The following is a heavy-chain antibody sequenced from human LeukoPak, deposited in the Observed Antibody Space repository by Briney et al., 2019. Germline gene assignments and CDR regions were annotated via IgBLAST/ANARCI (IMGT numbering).Heavy chain of an antibody. CDR2: IRYDGSNK. Sequence: GGSLRLSCAASGFTFSSYGMHWVRQAPGKGLEWVAFIRYDGSNKYYADSVKGRFTISRDNSKNTLYLQMNSLRAEDTAVYYCAKGLRLGELSLSFDYWGQGTLVTVSS. CDR1: GFTFSSYG. D-gene: IGHD3-16*02. V-gene: IGHV3-30*02. J-gene: IGHJ4*02. CDR3: AKGLRLGELSLSFDY.